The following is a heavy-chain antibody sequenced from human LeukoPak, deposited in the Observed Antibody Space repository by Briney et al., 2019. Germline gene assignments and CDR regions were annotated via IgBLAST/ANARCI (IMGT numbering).Heavy chain of an antibody. D-gene: IGHD2-21*02. CDR1: GGTFSSYA. Sequence: ASVKVSCKASGGTFSSYAISWVRQAPGQGLEWMGGIIPIFGTANYAQKFQGRVTITTDESTSTAYMELSSLRSEDTAVYYCARVTPSFAHNCFDPWGQGTLVTVSS. CDR2: IIPIFGTA. V-gene: IGHV1-69*05. CDR3: ARVTPSFAHNCFDP. J-gene: IGHJ5*02.